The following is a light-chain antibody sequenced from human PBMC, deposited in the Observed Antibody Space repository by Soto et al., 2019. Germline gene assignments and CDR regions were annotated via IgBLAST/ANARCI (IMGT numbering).Light chain of an antibody. CDR1: QSISSW. J-gene: IGKJ2*01. CDR2: DVS. V-gene: IGKV1-5*01. CDR3: QQSYSNSYY. Sequence: DIQMTPAASTLSASVVDRVIITCRASQSISSWLAWYQQKPGKAPKLLIYDVSSLESGVPSRFSGSGSGTDFSLTISSLQPDDFASSYWQQSYSNSYYFGQGTKVDI.